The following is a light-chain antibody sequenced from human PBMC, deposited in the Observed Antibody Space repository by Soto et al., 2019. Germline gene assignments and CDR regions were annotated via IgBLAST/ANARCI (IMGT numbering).Light chain of an antibody. CDR1: QSINSW. Sequence: DIQMTQSPSTLSASIGDRVTITCRASQSINSWLAWYQQKPGKAPKLLIYKASTLESGVPSRFSGGGSGTEFSLIINGLQPEDFATYYCQQYHGFWFGQGTKVDIK. V-gene: IGKV1-5*03. CDR2: KAS. J-gene: IGKJ1*01. CDR3: QQYHGFW.